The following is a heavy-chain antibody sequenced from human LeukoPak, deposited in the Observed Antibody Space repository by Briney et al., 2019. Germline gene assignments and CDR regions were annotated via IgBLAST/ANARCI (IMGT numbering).Heavy chain of an antibody. CDR3: ARVSYRAPDPHFDY. V-gene: IGHV3-66*01. D-gene: IGHD1-14*01. CDR2: IYSGGST. CDR1: GFTVSSNY. Sequence: PGGSLRLSCAASGFTVSSNYMSWVRQAPGRGLEWVSVIYSGGSTYYADSVKGRFTISRDNSKNTLYLQMNSLRAEDTAVYYCARVSYRAPDPHFDYWGQGTLVTVSS. J-gene: IGHJ4*02.